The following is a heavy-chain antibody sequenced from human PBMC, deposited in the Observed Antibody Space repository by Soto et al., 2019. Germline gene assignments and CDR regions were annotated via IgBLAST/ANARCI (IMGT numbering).Heavy chain of an antibody. CDR3: ARARRGYCSSTSCYPHATYYYYYYMDV. Sequence: ASVKVSCKASGYTFTSYDINWVRQATGQGLEWMGWMNPNSGNTGYAQKFQGRVTMTRNTSISTAYMELSSLRSEDTAVYYCARARRGYCSSTSCYPHATYYYYYYMDVRGKGTTVTVSS. V-gene: IGHV1-8*01. D-gene: IGHD2-2*01. CDR2: MNPNSGNT. CDR1: GYTFTSYD. J-gene: IGHJ6*03.